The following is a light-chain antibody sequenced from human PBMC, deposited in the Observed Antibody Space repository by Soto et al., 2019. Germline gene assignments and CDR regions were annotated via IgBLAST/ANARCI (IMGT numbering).Light chain of an antibody. CDR1: ERINNY. CDR2: AAS. Sequence: DIQMTQSPSSLSASVGDRVTITCRASERINNYLNWYQQKPGKAPKLLIYAASSLQSGVPSRFSGSGSGTDFTLTISSLQPEDFATYYCQQANVGTFGPGTKVDNK. J-gene: IGKJ3*01. V-gene: IGKV1-39*01. CDR3: QQANVGT.